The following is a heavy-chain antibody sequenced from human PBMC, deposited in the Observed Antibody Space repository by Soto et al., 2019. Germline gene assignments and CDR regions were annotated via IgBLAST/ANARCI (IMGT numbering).Heavy chain of an antibody. Sequence: ASVKVSCKASGYTFTSYDINWVRQATGQGLEWMGWMNPNSGNTGYAQKFQGRVTMTRNTSISTAYMELSSLRSEDTAVYYCARGDGVLLTRPGGYWGQGTLVTVSS. CDR2: MNPNSGNT. D-gene: IGHD3-10*01. CDR3: ARGDGVLLTRPGGY. CDR1: GYTFTSYD. J-gene: IGHJ4*02. V-gene: IGHV1-8*01.